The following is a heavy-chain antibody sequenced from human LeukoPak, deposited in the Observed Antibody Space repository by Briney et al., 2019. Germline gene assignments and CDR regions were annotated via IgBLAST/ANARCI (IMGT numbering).Heavy chain of an antibody. V-gene: IGHV1-18*01. Sequence: ASVTVSCKASVYTFTSYGISWVRQAPGQGLEWMGWISAYNGNTNNAHKLQGRVTMTTDTSTSTAYMELRSLRSDDTAVYYCARTKSSIRSPGGFDYWGQGTLVTVSS. CDR3: ARTKSSIRSPGGFDY. CDR1: VYTFTSYG. J-gene: IGHJ4*02. D-gene: IGHD6-6*01. CDR2: ISAYNGNT.